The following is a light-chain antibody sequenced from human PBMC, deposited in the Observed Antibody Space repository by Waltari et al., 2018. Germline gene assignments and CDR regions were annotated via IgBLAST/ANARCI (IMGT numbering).Light chain of an antibody. J-gene: IGKJ4*01. Sequence: EILVTQSPATLSVSPGERVNLSCRASQNVGTSLAWYQQKPGQTPRLLIFGAYSRASGVPARFSGSGSGTDFTLAISSLQSEDFAVYYCQQYEDWPRHSFGGGTKVQIE. CDR3: QQYEDWPRHS. V-gene: IGKV3-15*01. CDR1: QNVGTS. CDR2: GAY.